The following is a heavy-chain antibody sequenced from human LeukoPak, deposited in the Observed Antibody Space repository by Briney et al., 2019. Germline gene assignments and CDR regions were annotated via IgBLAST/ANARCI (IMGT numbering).Heavy chain of an antibody. CDR2: INSDGSST. J-gene: IGHJ4*02. Sequence: GGSLRLSCAASGFTFSSYWMHRVRHAPGKGLVWVSRINSDGSSTIYADSVKGRFATSRDNAKNTLYLQMNSLRAEDTAVYYCARDHQWLVEYYFDYWGQGTLVTVSS. V-gene: IGHV3-74*01. CDR3: ARDHQWLVEYYFDY. CDR1: GFTFSSYW. D-gene: IGHD6-19*01.